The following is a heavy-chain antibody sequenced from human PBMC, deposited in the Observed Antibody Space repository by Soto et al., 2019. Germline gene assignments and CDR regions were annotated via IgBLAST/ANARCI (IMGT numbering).Heavy chain of an antibody. CDR2: IYYSGST. J-gene: IGHJ3*02. CDR3: ASHLGAFDI. CDR1: GASISSSY. Sequence: QVQLQESGPGLVKPSETLSLTCSVSGASISSSYWSWIRQPPGKGLEWIGYIYYSGSTKYNPSLKSRVTISVGSSKNQFALKLSSVTAAATAVYYCASHLGAFDIWGQGTMVTVSS. V-gene: IGHV4-59*01.